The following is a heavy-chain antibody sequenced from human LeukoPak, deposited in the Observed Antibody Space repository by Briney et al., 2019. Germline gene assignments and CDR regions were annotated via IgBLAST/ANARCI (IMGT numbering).Heavy chain of an antibody. D-gene: IGHD4-17*01. CDR3: ARVDGDYFGWFDP. V-gene: IGHV4-34*01. CDR1: GGSFSGYY. CDR2: MNHSRSN. J-gene: IGHJ5*02. Sequence: PSETLSLTCAVYGGSFSGYYWSWIRQPPGKGLEWIGEMNHSRSNNYNPSLKSRVTISVDTSKNQFSLKLSSVTAADTGVYYCARVDGDYFGWFDPWGQGTLVTVSS.